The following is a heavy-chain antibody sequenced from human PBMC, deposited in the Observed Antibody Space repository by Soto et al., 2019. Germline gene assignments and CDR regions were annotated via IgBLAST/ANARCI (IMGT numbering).Heavy chain of an antibody. D-gene: IGHD2-15*01. J-gene: IGHJ5*02. Sequence: SETLSLTCTVSGGSISNSRYYWAWIRQPPGKGLEWVASIYYSGTTQYNPSVKSRVTVSVDTSRNQFSLKLSSVTAADTAVYYCARNWSSIGYCSSGSCSTFDPWGQGILVTVSS. CDR1: GGSISNSRYY. V-gene: IGHV4-39*01. CDR3: ARNWSSIGYCSSGSCSTFDP. CDR2: IYYSGTT.